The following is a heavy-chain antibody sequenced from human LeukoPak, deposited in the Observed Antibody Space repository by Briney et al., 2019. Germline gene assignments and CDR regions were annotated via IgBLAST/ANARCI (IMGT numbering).Heavy chain of an antibody. CDR2: IYYSGST. Sequence: PSETLSLTCTVSGGSISSGDYYWSWIRQPPGKGLEWIGYIYYSGSTYYNPSLKSRVTISVDTSKNQLSLKLSSVTAADTAVYYCASYGDLQYFQHWGQGTLVTVSS. D-gene: IGHD4-17*01. CDR1: GGSISSGDYY. CDR3: ASYGDLQYFQH. J-gene: IGHJ1*01. V-gene: IGHV4-30-4*08.